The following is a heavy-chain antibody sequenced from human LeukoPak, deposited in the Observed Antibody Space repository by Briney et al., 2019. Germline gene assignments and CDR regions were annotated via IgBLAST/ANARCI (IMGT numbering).Heavy chain of an antibody. CDR3: ARVPGGSYGPDFDY. Sequence: ASVKVSCKASGYTFTSYDINWVRQATGQGLEWMGWMNPNSGNTGYAQKFQGRVTMTRNTSVSTPYMELSSLRSEDTAVYYCARVPGGSYGPDFDYWGQGTLITVSS. CDR2: MNPNSGNT. J-gene: IGHJ4*02. V-gene: IGHV1-8*01. D-gene: IGHD5-18*01. CDR1: GYTFTSYD.